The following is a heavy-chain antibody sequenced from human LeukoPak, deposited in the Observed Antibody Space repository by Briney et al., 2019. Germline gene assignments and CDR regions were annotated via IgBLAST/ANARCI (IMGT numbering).Heavy chain of an antibody. J-gene: IGHJ5*02. CDR2: FSSIGSHR. CDR3: ARVTQKVTTLSWVARSGNNWFDP. V-gene: IGHV3-21*01. D-gene: IGHD4-17*01. Sequence: GGSLRLSCAASGFTFSNYDMNWVRQAPGQGLQWVSLFSSIGSHRYYAESVKGRFTISRDNAKSSLYLQMNSLRPGDTAVYYCARVTQKVTTLSWVARSGNNWFDPWGQGTLVTVSS. CDR1: GFTFSNYD.